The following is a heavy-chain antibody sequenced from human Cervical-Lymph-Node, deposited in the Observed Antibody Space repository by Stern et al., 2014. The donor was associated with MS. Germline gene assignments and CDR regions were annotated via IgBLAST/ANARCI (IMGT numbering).Heavy chain of an antibody. CDR1: AYTFRSYD. CDR2: MNPNTGHT. CDR3: ARRWLFYFDY. Sequence: VQLVQSGAEVKKPGASVKVSCRASAYTFRSYDINWVRPAPGQGLEWMGWMNPNTGHTGYEQKFQGRVTMTRDTSMNTAYLELSTLTSEDTAVYYCARRWLFYFDYWGQGTLVTVSS. D-gene: IGHD6-19*01. J-gene: IGHJ4*02. V-gene: IGHV1-8*01.